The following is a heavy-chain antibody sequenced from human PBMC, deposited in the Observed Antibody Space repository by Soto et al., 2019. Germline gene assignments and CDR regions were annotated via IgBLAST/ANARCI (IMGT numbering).Heavy chain of an antibody. V-gene: IGHV3-74*01. J-gene: IGHJ4*02. D-gene: IGHD4-17*01. CDR3: ATVFDV. CDR1: GFTFRSHR. Sequence: EVQLVESGGGLVQPGGSLRVSCAASGFTFRSHRIHWVRQAPGKGLEWVSRIDTDGGGTSYEDSVKGRFTISTDNAENTVYLQMNGLRVEDTAEYYCATVFDVWGQGTLVTVSS. CDR2: IDTDGGGT.